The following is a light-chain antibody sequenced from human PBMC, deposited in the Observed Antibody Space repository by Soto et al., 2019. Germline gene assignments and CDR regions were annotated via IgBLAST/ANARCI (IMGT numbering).Light chain of an antibody. CDR1: ESVSSGY. CDR2: DTS. Sequence: ENVLTQSPGTLSLSPGERATLSCRASESVSSGYLAWYQQKPGQAPRLLIYDTSSRATGIPDKFSGSGSGTDFTLTISRLEPEDFAMYYCQQYGSSPPWTFGQGTKVEIK. V-gene: IGKV3-20*01. CDR3: QQYGSSPPWT. J-gene: IGKJ1*01.